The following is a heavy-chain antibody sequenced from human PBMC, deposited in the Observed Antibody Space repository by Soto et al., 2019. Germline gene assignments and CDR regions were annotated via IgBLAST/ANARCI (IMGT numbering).Heavy chain of an antibody. V-gene: IGHV3-11*01. Sequence: GGSLRLSCAASGFTFSDYYMSWIRQAPGKGLEWVSYISSSGSTIYYADSVKGRFTISRDNAKNSLCLQMNSLRAEDTAVYYCTGGHGRVFPDYHYMDVWGNGTTVTVSS. CDR1: GFTFSDYY. J-gene: IGHJ6*03. D-gene: IGHD2-21*01. CDR2: ISSSGSTI. CDR3: TGGHGRVFPDYHYMDV.